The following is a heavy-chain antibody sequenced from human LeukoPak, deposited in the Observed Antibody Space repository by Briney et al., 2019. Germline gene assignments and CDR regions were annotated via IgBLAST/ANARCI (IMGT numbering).Heavy chain of an antibody. J-gene: IGHJ5*02. V-gene: IGHV3-72*01. D-gene: IGHD2-15*01. CDR1: GFTFSDHY. Sequence: GGSLSLSCAASGFTFSDHYMDWVRQAPGKGLEWVGRIRNKANSYTTEYAASVKGRFTISREDSKNSLSLQMNSLQTEDTAIYYCVRGAYCSGATCYDNYFDPWGQGTQVTVSS. CDR2: IRNKANSYTT. CDR3: VRGAYCSGATCYDNYFDP.